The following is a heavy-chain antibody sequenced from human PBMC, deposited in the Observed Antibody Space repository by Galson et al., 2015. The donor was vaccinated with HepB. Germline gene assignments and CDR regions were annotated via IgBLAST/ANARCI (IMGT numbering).Heavy chain of an antibody. CDR2: ISGIGGST. J-gene: IGHJ6*02. CDR3: AKGSWGESYASMDV. V-gene: IGHV3-23*01. Sequence: SLRLSCAASGFTFSSHAMSWVRQAPGKGLECVSSISGIGGSTYYADSVKGRFTISRANSKDTLYLQMNSLRAEDTAVYYCAKGSWGESYASMDVWGQGTTVTVSS. D-gene: IGHD7-27*01. CDR1: GFTFSSHA.